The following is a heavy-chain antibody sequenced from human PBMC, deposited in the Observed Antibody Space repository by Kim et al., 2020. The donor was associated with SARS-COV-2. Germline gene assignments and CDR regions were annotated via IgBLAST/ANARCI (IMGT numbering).Heavy chain of an antibody. CDR3: ARHVGSGSYYNPAPYYFDY. CDR1: GDSISSVGYY. D-gene: IGHD3-10*01. V-gene: IGHV4-31*11. CDR2: IYYSGST. Sequence: SETLSLTCAVSGDSISSVGYYWSWIRQHPGRGLEWIGYIYYSGSTFYNPSLKGRLTISLDTSKNQFSLKLSSVIAADTAVYYCARHVGSGSYYNPAPYYFDYWGQGTLVTVSS. J-gene: IGHJ4*02.